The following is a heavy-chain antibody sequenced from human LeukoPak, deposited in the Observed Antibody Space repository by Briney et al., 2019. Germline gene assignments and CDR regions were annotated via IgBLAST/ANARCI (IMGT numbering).Heavy chain of an antibody. V-gene: IGHV1-2*02. Sequence: ASVRVSCKASGYTFTGYYMHWVRQAPGQGLEWMGWINPSSGGTNYAQKFQGRVTMTRDTSISTAYMELSRLRSDDTAVYYCARVNYDILTGYYNPFGYWGQGTLVTVSS. CDR1: GYTFTGYY. D-gene: IGHD3-9*01. J-gene: IGHJ4*02. CDR2: INPSSGGT. CDR3: ARVNYDILTGYYNPFGY.